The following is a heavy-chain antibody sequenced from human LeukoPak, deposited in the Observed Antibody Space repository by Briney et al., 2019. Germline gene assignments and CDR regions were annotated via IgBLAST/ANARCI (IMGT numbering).Heavy chain of an antibody. CDR3: AKHPGDFDWLLYLDY. Sequence: EGSLRLSCAASGFTVSSNYMSWVRQAPGKGLEWVSVIYSGGSTYYADSVKGRFTISRDNSKNTLYIQMNSLRAEDTAVYYCAKHPGDFDWLLYLDYWGQGTLVTVSS. CDR2: IYSGGST. D-gene: IGHD3-9*01. J-gene: IGHJ4*02. CDR1: GFTVSSNY. V-gene: IGHV3-66*04.